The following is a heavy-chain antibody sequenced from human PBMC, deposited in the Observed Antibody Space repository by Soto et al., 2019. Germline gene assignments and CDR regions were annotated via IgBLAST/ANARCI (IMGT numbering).Heavy chain of an antibody. CDR3: ARGIHDIFTGYVADFDY. Sequence: SETLSLTCTVSGGSISSYYWSWIRQPPGKGLEWIGYIYYSGSTNYNPSLKSRVTISVDTSKNQFSLKLSSVTAADTAVYYCARGIHDIFTGYVADFDYWGQRTLVTVSS. CDR2: IYYSGST. V-gene: IGHV4-59*08. D-gene: IGHD3-9*01. J-gene: IGHJ4*02. CDR1: GGSISSYY.